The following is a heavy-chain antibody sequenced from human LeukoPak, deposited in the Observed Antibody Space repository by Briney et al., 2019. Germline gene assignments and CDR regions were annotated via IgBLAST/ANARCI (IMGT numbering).Heavy chain of an antibody. V-gene: IGHV3-9*01. CDR2: ISWNSGSI. J-gene: IGHJ4*02. Sequence: GRSLRLSCAASGFTFDDYAMPWVRQAPGKGLEWVSGISWNSGSIGYADSVKGRFTISRDNAKNSLYLQMNSLRAEDTALYYCAKSLGASSWFSFDYWGQGTLVTVSS. CDR3: AKSLGASSWFSFDY. CDR1: GFTFDDYA. D-gene: IGHD6-13*01.